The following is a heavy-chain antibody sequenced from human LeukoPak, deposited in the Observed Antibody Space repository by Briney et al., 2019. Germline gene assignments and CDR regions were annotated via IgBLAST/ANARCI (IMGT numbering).Heavy chain of an antibody. CDR2: IIPIFGTA. J-gene: IGHJ4*02. V-gene: IGHV1-69*05. Sequence: ASVTVSCKASGGTFSSYAISWVRQAPGQGLERMGGIIPIFGTANYAQKFQGRVTITTDESTSTAYMELSSLRSEDTAVYYCARGPALAAGISFFDYWGQGTLVTVSS. D-gene: IGHD6-13*01. CDR3: ARGPALAAGISFFDY. CDR1: GGTFSSYA.